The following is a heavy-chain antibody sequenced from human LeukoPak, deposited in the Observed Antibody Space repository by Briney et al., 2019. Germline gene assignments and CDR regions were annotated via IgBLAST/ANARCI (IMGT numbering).Heavy chain of an antibody. CDR3: TRETSSRYFDY. Sequence: ASVKVSCKASGYTFTSYGISWVRQAPGQGLEWMGWISAYNGNTNYAQKLQGRVTMTTDTSTSIAYMELRSLRSDDTAVYYCTRETSSRYFDYWGQGTLVTVSS. CDR2: ISAYNGNT. CDR1: GYTFTSYG. J-gene: IGHJ4*02. V-gene: IGHV1-18*01.